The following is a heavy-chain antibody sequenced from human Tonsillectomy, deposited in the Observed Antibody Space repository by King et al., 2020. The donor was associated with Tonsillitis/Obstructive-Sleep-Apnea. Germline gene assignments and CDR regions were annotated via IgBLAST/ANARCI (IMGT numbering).Heavy chain of an antibody. D-gene: IGHD2-15*01. CDR1: GGSFSGYY. CDR2: INHSGST. CDR3: ARCGGGSCYPDY. Sequence: VQLQQWGAGLLKPSETLSLTCAVYGGSFSGYYWSWIRQPPGKGLEWIGEINHSGSTNYNPSLKSRVTISVDTSKNQFSLKLSSVTAADTAVYYCARCGGGSCYPDYWGQGTLVTVSS. J-gene: IGHJ4*02. V-gene: IGHV4-34*01.